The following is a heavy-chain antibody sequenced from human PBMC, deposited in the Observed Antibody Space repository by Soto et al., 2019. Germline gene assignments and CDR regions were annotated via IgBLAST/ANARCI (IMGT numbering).Heavy chain of an antibody. Sequence: GGSLRLSCAASGFTFSSYAMSWVRQAPGKGLEWVSAISGRGGSTYYADSGKGRFTISRDNSKNTLYLQMNSLRAEDTAVYYGAKAARYYYYYYGMDVWGQGTTVTVSS. J-gene: IGHJ6*02. CDR2: ISGRGGST. CDR3: AKAARYYYYYYGMDV. V-gene: IGHV3-23*01. D-gene: IGHD6-25*01. CDR1: GFTFSSYA.